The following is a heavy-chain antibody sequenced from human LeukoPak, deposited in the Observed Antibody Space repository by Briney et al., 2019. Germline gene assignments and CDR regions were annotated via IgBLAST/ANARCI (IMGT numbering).Heavy chain of an antibody. Sequence: ASVKVSCKASGGTFSSYAISWVRQAPGQGLEWMGGIIPIFGTANYAQKFQGRVTITADESMSTAYMELSSLRSEDTAVYYCARSGRMVEWELLGVPYYFDYWGQGTLVTVSS. J-gene: IGHJ4*02. D-gene: IGHD1-26*01. CDR2: IIPIFGTA. V-gene: IGHV1-69*13. CDR3: ARSGRMVEWELLGVPYYFDY. CDR1: GGTFSSYA.